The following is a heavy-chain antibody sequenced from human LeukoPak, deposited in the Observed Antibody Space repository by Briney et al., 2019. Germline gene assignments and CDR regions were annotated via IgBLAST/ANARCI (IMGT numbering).Heavy chain of an antibody. Sequence: GGSLRLSCAASGFTFSSYSMNWVRQAPGKGLEWVSSISSSSSYIYYADSVKGRFTISRDNAKNSLYLQMNSLRAEDTAVYYCARDNPITIFGVVIIPGAFDIWGQGTMVTVSS. V-gene: IGHV3-21*01. D-gene: IGHD3-3*01. CDR3: ARDNPITIFGVVIIPGAFDI. CDR1: GFTFSSYS. CDR2: ISSSSSYI. J-gene: IGHJ3*02.